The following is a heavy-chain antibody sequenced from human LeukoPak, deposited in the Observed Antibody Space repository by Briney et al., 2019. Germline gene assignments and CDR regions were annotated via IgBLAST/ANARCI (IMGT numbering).Heavy chain of an antibody. V-gene: IGHV3-21*01. CDR1: AFTFSSYS. CDR3: ARDPTDWWSRSGWYFDL. Sequence: AGGSLRLSCVASAFTFSSYSMNWVRQAQGKGLEWVSSISTSSTFIYYADSVKGRFTISRDNAKNSLYLQMNSLRAEDTAVYYCARDPTDWWSRSGWYFDLWGRGTLVTVSS. D-gene: IGHD2-8*02. CDR2: ISTSSTFI. J-gene: IGHJ2*01.